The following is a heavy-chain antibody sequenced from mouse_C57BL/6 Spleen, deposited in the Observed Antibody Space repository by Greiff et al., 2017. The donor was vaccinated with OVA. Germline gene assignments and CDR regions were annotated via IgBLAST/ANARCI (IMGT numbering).Heavy chain of an antibody. CDR2: INPNNGGT. J-gene: IGHJ3*01. CDR3: ARPHYYGSGWFAY. Sequence: VQLQQSGPELVKPGASVKISCKASGYTFTDYYMNWVKQSHGKSLEWIGDINPNNGGTSYNQKFKGKATLTVDKSSSTAYMELRSLTSEDSAVYYCARPHYYGSGWFAYWGQGTLVTVSA. D-gene: IGHD1-1*01. CDR1: GYTFTDYY. V-gene: IGHV1-26*01.